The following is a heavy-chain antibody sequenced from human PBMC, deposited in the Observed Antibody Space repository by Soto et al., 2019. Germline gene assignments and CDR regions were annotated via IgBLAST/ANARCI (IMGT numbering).Heavy chain of an antibody. Sequence: ASVKVSCKASGYTFTSYAMHWVRQAPGQRLEWMGWINAGNGNTKYSQKFQGRVTITRDTSASTAYMELSSLRAEDTALYYCAKDISHYGSGSYSWGQGTLVTVSS. CDR3: AKDISHYGSGSYS. CDR2: INAGNGNT. J-gene: IGHJ4*02. D-gene: IGHD3-10*01. CDR1: GYTFTSYA. V-gene: IGHV1-3*01.